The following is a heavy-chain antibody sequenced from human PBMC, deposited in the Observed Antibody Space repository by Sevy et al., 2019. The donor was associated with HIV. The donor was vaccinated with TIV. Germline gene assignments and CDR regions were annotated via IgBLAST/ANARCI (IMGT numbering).Heavy chain of an antibody. Sequence: ASVKVSCKASGYTFTSYGISWVRQAPGQGLEWMGWISAYNGNTNYAQNIQGRVTMTTDTSTSTAYMELRSLRSDDTAVYYCARVVPRGDGFDYWGQGTLVTVSS. CDR2: ISAYNGNT. V-gene: IGHV1-18*01. CDR3: ARVVPRGDGFDY. D-gene: IGHD3-16*01. CDR1: GYTFTSYG. J-gene: IGHJ4*02.